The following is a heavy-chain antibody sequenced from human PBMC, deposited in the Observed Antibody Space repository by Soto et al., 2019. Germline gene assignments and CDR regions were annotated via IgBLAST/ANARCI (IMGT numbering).Heavy chain of an antibody. J-gene: IGHJ4*02. Sequence: QVQLVQSGAEVKKPGSSVKVSCKASGGTFSSYTISWVRQAPGQGLEWMGRIIPILGIANYAQKFQGRVTIXADXSTSTAYMELSSLRSEDTAVYYCARDHYGDYSLSYWGQGTLVTVSS. D-gene: IGHD4-17*01. CDR1: GGTFSSYT. V-gene: IGHV1-69*08. CDR2: IIPILGIA. CDR3: ARDHYGDYSLSY.